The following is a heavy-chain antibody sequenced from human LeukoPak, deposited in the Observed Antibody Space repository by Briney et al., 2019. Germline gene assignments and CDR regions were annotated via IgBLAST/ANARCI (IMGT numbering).Heavy chain of an antibody. CDR2: ISYDGSNK. V-gene: IGHV3-30*03. CDR3: VPQRNFDY. J-gene: IGHJ4*02. Sequence: TGGSLRLSCAASGFTFSSYGMHWVRQAPGKGLEWVAVISYDGSNKYYADSVKGRFTISRDNSKNTLYLQMNSLRAEDTAVYYCVPQRNFDYWGQGTLVTVSS. CDR1: GFTFSSYG.